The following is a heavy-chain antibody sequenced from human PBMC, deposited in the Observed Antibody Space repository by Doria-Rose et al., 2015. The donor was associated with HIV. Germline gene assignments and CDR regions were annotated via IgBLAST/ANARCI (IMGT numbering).Heavy chain of an antibody. V-gene: IGHV4-39*01. J-gene: IGHJ5*02. CDR1: GGSVASGTPY. D-gene: IGHD6-25*01. CDR3: AKQAVNWFDP. CDR2: IYYSGIT. Sequence: QVQLQESGPGLVKPSETLSLTCTVSGGSVASGTPYWDWIRRTPGKGLEWIGTIYYSGITYYNPSLRGRVTISLHTSKNQYSPKLISVTAADTGVYYCAKQAVNWFDPWGQGTLVTVSS.